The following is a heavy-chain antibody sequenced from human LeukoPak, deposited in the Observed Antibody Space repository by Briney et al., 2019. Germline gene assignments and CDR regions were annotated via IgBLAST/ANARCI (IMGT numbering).Heavy chain of an antibody. Sequence: GGPLRLSCAASGFTFSSYCMSWVRQAPGKGLEWVANIKQDGGEKYYVDSVKGRFTISRDNAKNSLYLQMNSLRPDDTAVYYCAGSGDGNLYYFDHWGQGTLVTASS. CDR1: GFTFSSYC. D-gene: IGHD5-24*01. J-gene: IGHJ4*02. CDR2: IKQDGGEK. V-gene: IGHV3-7*04. CDR3: AGSGDGNLYYFDH.